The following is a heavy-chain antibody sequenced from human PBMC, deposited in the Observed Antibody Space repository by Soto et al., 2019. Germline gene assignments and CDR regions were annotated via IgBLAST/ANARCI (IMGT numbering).Heavy chain of an antibody. CDR2: SSATGAGT. Sequence: EVQLLESGGGLVQPGGSLRLSCAASGFTFSSYGMTWVRQAPGKGLEWVSFSSATGAGTYYAASVKGRFTISRDNSKDTLYLQMASRRADDTAVYYWAKDRRAGGNYGFYSDFWGQGALVIVSS. D-gene: IGHD1-7*01. CDR3: AKDRRAGGNYGFYSDF. V-gene: IGHV3-23*01. CDR1: GFTFSSYG. J-gene: IGHJ4*02.